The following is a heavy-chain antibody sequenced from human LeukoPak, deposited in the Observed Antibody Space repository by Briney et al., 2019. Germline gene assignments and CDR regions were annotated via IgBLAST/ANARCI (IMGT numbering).Heavy chain of an antibody. Sequence: GGSLRLSCVGSGFTFNNYWMTWVRQAPEKGLEWVANINQGGSEKYYVDSVRGRFTISRDNAKNSLYLQMNSLRADDTAVYYCARDVTALDSWGQGTLVTVSS. CDR1: GFTFNNYW. D-gene: IGHD2-2*01. J-gene: IGHJ4*02. V-gene: IGHV3-7*01. CDR2: INQGGSEK. CDR3: ARDVTALDS.